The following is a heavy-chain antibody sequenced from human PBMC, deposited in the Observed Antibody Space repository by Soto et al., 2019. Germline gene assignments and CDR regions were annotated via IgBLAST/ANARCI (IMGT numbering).Heavy chain of an antibody. CDR3: ARDFSGKNDAFDI. J-gene: IGHJ3*02. CDR2: VYSGGST. CDR1: GFTVTTNY. V-gene: IGHV3-66*01. Sequence: EVQLVESGGGLVQPGGSLRLSCAASGFTVTTNYMSWVRQPPGKGLEWVSVVYSGGSTYYADSVKGRFTVSRDNSKNTLYLQMKSMSAEDTAVYYCARDFSGKNDAFDIWGQGTVVTVSS. D-gene: IGHD3-10*01.